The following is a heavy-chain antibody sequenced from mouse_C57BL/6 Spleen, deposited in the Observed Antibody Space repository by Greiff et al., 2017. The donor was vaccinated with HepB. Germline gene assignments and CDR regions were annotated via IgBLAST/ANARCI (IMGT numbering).Heavy chain of an antibody. Sequence: QVQLQQSGAELVRPGASVKLSCKASGYTFTDYYINWVKQRPGQGLEWIARIYPGSGNTYYNEKFKGKATLTAEKSSSTAYMQLSSLTSEDSAVYFCARMNYDFAYWGQGTLVTVSA. V-gene: IGHV1-76*01. CDR1: GYTFTDYY. J-gene: IGHJ3*01. CDR2: IYPGSGNT. D-gene: IGHD2-4*01. CDR3: ARMNYDFAY.